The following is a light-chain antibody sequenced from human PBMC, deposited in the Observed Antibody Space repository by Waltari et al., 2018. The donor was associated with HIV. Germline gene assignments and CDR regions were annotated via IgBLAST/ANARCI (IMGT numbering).Light chain of an antibody. V-gene: IGLV2-23*01. CDR2: EGI. J-gene: IGLJ3*02. CDR3: CSYAGSSNWV. Sequence: QSALTQPASVSGSPGQSITISCTGSSSDVGSHNLVSWYQQHPGKAPKLIIYEGINRPSGVSNRFSGSKSGNTASLTISGLQAEDEADYYCCSYAGSSNWVFGGGTKLTVL. CDR1: SSDVGSHNL.